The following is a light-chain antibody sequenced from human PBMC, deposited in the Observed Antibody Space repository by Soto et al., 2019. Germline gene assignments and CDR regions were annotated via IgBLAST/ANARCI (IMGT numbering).Light chain of an antibody. Sequence: DIQLTQSPSFLSTSVGDRVTITYRASQDIRNYLAWYQQKPGKAPKVLIYAASTLLSGVPSRFSGSGSGTEFSLTISSLQPEDFATYYCQQLDSYPRTFGQGTKV. CDR2: AAS. CDR3: QQLDSYPRT. J-gene: IGKJ1*01. CDR1: QDIRNY. V-gene: IGKV1-9*01.